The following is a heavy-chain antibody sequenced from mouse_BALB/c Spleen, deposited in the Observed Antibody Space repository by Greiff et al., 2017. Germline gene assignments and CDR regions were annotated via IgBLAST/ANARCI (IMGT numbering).Heavy chain of an antibody. J-gene: IGHJ2*01. CDR3: ARRGYGNYFDD. CDR1: GYAFSSYW. Sequence: QVQLQQSGAELVRPGSSVKISCKASGYAFSSYWMNWVKQRPGQGLEWIGQIYPGDGDTNYNGKFKGKATLTADKSSSTAYMQLSSLTSEDSAVYFCARRGYGNYFDDWGQGTTLTVSS. V-gene: IGHV1-80*01. CDR2: IYPGDGDT. D-gene: IGHD2-10*02.